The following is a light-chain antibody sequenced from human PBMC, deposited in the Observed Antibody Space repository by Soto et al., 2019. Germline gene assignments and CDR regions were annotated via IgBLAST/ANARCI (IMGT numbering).Light chain of an antibody. CDR2: TLS. J-gene: IGKJ1*01. CDR3: MQRKEFPWT. CDR1: QSLSDSDAGNAY. Sequence: DIVMTQTPLSLPVTPGEPASMSCRSSQSLSDSDAGNAYLDWFLQRPGESPRLLIYTLSSRASGVPDRFSGSGSATNFTLKISRVEAEDVGVYYCMQRKEFPWTFGQGTKVDIK. V-gene: IGKV2-40*01.